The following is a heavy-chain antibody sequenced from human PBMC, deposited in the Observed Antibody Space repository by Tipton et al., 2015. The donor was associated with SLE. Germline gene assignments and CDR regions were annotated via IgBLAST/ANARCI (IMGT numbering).Heavy chain of an antibody. V-gene: IGHV4-4*08. D-gene: IGHD2-8*02. CDR3: AARTGDVLYYYYMDV. CDR2: IYTSGST. J-gene: IGHJ6*03. CDR1: GGSFSGYY. Sequence: TLSLTCVVYGGSFSGYYWNWIRQPPGKGLEWIGRIYTSGSTNYNPSLKSRVTISVDTSKNQFSLKLSSVTAADTAVYYCAARTGDVLYYYYMDVWGKGTTVTVSS.